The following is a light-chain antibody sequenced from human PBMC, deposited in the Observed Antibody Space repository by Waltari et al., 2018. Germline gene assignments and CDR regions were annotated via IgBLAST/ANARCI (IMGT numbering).Light chain of an antibody. V-gene: IGLV2-14*01. CDR2: DVS. J-gene: IGLJ2*01. CDR3: SSYTSSSTLV. CDR1: SSDVGAYNY. Sequence: HSALTQPASVSGSPGQSITISCTGTSSDVGAYNYVSWYQQHPGKAPKLMIYDVSKRPSGVSNRFSGSKSGNTASLTISGLQAEDGADYYCSSYTSSSTLVFGGGTKLTVL.